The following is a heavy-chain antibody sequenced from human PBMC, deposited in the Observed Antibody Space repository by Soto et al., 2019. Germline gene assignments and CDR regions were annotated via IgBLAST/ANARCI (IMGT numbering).Heavy chain of an antibody. D-gene: IGHD4-17*01. Sequence: AASVKVSCKASGYTFTSYAMHWVRQAPGQGLEWMGWISAYNGNTNYAQKLQGRVTMTTDTSTSTAYMELRSLRSDDTAVYYCARDFDYGDYTFLYAFDIWGQGTMVTVSS. V-gene: IGHV1-18*01. CDR2: ISAYNGNT. CDR1: GYTFTSYA. CDR3: ARDFDYGDYTFLYAFDI. J-gene: IGHJ3*02.